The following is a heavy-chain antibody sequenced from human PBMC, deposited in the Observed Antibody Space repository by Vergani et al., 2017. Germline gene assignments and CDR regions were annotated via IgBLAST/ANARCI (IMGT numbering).Heavy chain of an antibody. CDR2: ISWNSGSI. CDR1: GFTFDDYA. J-gene: IGHJ4*02. V-gene: IGHV3-9*01. CDR3: AKDISYDSSGYYDY. D-gene: IGHD3-22*01. Sequence: EVQLVESGGGLVQPGRSLRLSCAASGFTFDDYAMHWVRPAPGKGLEWVSGISWNSGSIGYADSVKGRFTISRDNAKNSLYLQMNSLRAEDTALYYCAKDISYDSSGYYDYWGQGTLVTVSS.